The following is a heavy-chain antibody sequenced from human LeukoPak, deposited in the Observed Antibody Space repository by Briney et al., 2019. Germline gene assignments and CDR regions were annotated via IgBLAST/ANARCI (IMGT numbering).Heavy chain of an antibody. V-gene: IGHV4-59*01. Sequence: SETLSLTRTVSGGSISSYYWSWIRQPPGKGLEWIGYIYYSGSTNYNPSLKSRVTISVDTSKNQFSLKLSSVTAADTAVYYCARYYDFWSGRYGMDVWSQGTTVTVSS. CDR2: IYYSGST. CDR1: GGSISSYY. J-gene: IGHJ6*02. D-gene: IGHD3-3*01. CDR3: ARYYDFWSGRYGMDV.